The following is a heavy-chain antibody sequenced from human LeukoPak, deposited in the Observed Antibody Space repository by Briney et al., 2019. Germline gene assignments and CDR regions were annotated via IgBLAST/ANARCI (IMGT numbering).Heavy chain of an antibody. D-gene: IGHD1-26*01. CDR2: ISYDGSNK. J-gene: IGHJ3*02. Sequence: GGSLRLSCAASGFTFSSYGMHWVRQAPGKGLEWVAVISYDGSNKYYADSVKGRFTTSRDNSKNTLYLQMNSLRAEDTAVYYCAKALYSGSYFCAFDIWGQGTMVTVSS. CDR1: GFTFSSYG. CDR3: AKALYSGSYFCAFDI. V-gene: IGHV3-30*18.